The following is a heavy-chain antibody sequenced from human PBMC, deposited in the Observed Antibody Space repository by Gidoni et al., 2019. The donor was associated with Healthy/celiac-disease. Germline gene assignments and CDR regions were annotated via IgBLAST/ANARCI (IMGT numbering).Heavy chain of an antibody. V-gene: IGHV4-34*01. Sequence: QVQLQQWGAGLLKPSETLSLTCAVYGGSFSGYYWSWIRQPPGKGLEWIGEINHSGSTNYNPSLKRRVTISVDTSKNQFSLKLSSVTATDTAVYYCARRKHTEDYWGQGTLVTVSS. CDR1: GGSFSGYY. CDR3: ARRKHTEDY. J-gene: IGHJ4*02. CDR2: INHSGST.